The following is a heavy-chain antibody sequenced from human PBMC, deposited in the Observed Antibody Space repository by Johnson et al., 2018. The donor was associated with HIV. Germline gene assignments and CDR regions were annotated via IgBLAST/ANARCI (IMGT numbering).Heavy chain of an antibody. Sequence: QVQLVESGGGLVKPGGSLRLSCAASGFTFSSYGMHWVRQAPGKGLEWVAVIWYDGSNKYYADSVKGRFTISRDNSKNTLYLQMNSLRAEDMAVYYCARGGITFGGVIAPGAFDIWGQGAMLTVSS. J-gene: IGHJ3*02. CDR2: IWYDGSNK. V-gene: IGHV3-33*01. CDR3: ARGGITFGGVIAPGAFDI. D-gene: IGHD3-16*02. CDR1: GFTFSSYG.